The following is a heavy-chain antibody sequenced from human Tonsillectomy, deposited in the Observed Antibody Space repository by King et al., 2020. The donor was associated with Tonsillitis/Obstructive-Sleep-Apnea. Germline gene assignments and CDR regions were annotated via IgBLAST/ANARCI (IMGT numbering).Heavy chain of an antibody. CDR1: GFTFSIYW. V-gene: IGHV3-74*01. J-gene: IGHJ1*01. Sequence: VQLVESGGGLVQPGGSLSLSCAASGFTFSIYWMHWVRQAPGKGLVWVSRINSDGSSTSYADSVKGRFPISSYNAKNTLYLQMNSLSSEDTAVYYCARTSSNQPGDGYFQHWGQGTLVTVSS. D-gene: IGHD2-2*01. CDR2: INSDGSST. CDR3: ARTSSNQPGDGYFQH.